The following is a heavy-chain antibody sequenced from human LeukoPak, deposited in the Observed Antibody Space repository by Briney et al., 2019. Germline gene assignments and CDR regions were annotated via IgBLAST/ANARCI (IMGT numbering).Heavy chain of an antibody. CDR3: AKDLLVRDHVRSGPLDY. V-gene: IGHV3-23*01. J-gene: IGHJ4*02. CDR1: GFTFSSYA. D-gene: IGHD3-3*01. Sequence: GGSLRLSCAASGFTFSSYAMSWVRQAPGKGLEWVSAISGSGGSTYYADSVKGRFTISRDNSKNTLYLQMNSLRAEDTAVYYCAKDLLVRDHVRSGPLDYWGQGTLVTVSS. CDR2: ISGSGGST.